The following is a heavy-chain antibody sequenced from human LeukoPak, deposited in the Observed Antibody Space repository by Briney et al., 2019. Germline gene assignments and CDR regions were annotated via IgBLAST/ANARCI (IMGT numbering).Heavy chain of an antibody. CDR2: ISSSGSTI. Sequence: PGGSLRLSCAASGFTFSDFYMSWIRQAPGKGLEWVSYISSSGSTIYYADFVKGRFTISRDNAKNSLYLQMNSLRAEDTAVYYCARRRYNWNAIDYWGQGTLVTVSS. CDR3: ARRRYNWNAIDY. D-gene: IGHD1-20*01. J-gene: IGHJ4*02. V-gene: IGHV3-11*01. CDR1: GFTFSDFY.